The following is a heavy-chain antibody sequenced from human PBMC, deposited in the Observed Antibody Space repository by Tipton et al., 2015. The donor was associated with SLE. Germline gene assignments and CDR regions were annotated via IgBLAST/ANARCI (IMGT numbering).Heavy chain of an antibody. Sequence: TLSLTCAVYGGSFSGYYWSWIRQPPGKGLEWIGEINQSGSTNYNASLKSRVAISVDTSKNQFSLRLSSVTAADSAVYYCARGERSSMPDCWGQGTLVTVSS. D-gene: IGHD2-2*01. CDR2: INQSGST. V-gene: IGHV4-34*01. J-gene: IGHJ4*02. CDR1: GGSFSGYY. CDR3: ARGERSSMPDC.